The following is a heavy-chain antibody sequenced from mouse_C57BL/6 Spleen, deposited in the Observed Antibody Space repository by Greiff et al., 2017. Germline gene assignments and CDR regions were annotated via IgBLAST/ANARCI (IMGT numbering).Heavy chain of an antibody. J-gene: IGHJ1*03. CDR2: IYPGDGDT. V-gene: IGHV1-82*01. D-gene: IGHD1-1*01. CDR3: ARGAYYYGSSYGYFDV. Sequence: VKLKESGPELVKPGASVKISCKASGYAFSSSWMNWVKQRPGKGLEWIGRIYPGDGDTNYNGKFKGKATLTADKSSSTAYMQLSSLTSEDSAVYFCARGAYYYGSSYGYFDVWGTGTTVTVSS. CDR1: GYAFSSSW.